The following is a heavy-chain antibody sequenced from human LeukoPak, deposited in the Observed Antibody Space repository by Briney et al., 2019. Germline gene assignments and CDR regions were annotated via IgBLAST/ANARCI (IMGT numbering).Heavy chain of an antibody. Sequence: GGSLRLSCSASGFTFSSYAMHWVRQAPGKGLEYVSAISSNGGSTYYADSVKGRFTISRDNSKNTLYLQMSSLRAEDTAVYYCVKDRPKNRRTYYFDYWGQGALVTVSS. V-gene: IGHV3-64D*06. CDR3: VKDRPKNRRTYYFDY. CDR2: ISSNGGST. CDR1: GFTFSSYA. J-gene: IGHJ4*02. D-gene: IGHD1-14*01.